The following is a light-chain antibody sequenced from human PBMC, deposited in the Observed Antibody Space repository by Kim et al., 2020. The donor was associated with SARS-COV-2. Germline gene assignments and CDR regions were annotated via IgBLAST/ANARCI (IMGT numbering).Light chain of an antibody. CDR2: GKN. V-gene: IGLV3-19*01. Sequence: VALGQTVMITCQGDSLRSYYATWYQQKPGQAPKLVIYGKNNRPSGIPDRFSGSSSGNTASLTITGTQAGDEADYYCNSRDSNNNVLFGGGTQLTVL. CDR1: SLRSYY. CDR3: NSRDSNNNVL. J-gene: IGLJ2*01.